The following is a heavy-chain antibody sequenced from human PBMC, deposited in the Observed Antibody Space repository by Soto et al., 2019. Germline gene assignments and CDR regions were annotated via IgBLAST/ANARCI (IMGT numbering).Heavy chain of an antibody. CDR1: GGSISSGGYY. V-gene: IGHV4-31*03. D-gene: IGHD3-16*01. J-gene: IGHJ6*02. Sequence: QVQLQESGPGLVKPSQTLSLTCTVSGGSISSGGYYWSWIRQHPGQGLGWIGYIYYSGSTYYNPSLKRRVTISVGTTKNQFSLKLSSVTAADTAVYYCARGRGGNGMDVWGQGTTVTVS. CDR3: ARGRGGNGMDV. CDR2: IYYSGST.